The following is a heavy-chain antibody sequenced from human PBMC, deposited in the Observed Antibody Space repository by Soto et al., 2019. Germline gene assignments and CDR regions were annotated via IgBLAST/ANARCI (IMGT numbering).Heavy chain of an antibody. CDR2: MYYSGST. Sequence: QVQLQESGPGLVKPSETLSLSCSVSGGSISGQYWSWVRQTPGKGLEWIGYMYYSGSTNYNPSLKSRVTISVDTSKTHFSLRLTSVTAADTAVYYCARGPYYDLIWNYYYMDVWGKGTTVTVSS. J-gene: IGHJ6*03. CDR1: GGSISGQY. V-gene: IGHV4-59*08. CDR3: ARGPYYDLIWNYYYMDV. D-gene: IGHD3-16*01.